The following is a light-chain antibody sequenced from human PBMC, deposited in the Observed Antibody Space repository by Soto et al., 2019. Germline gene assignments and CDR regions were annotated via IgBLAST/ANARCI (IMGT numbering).Light chain of an antibody. CDR2: GNR. J-gene: IGLJ3*02. CDR3: MIWPSNASV. V-gene: IGLV1-40*01. CDR1: SSNLGAGYD. Sequence: QSVLTQPPSVSGAPGQRVTISCTGNSSNLGAGYDVHWYQQLPGTAPKLVIYGNRNRPSGVPERFSGSKSGTSASLAITGLQAEDEADYYCMIWPSNASVFGGGTKVTVL.